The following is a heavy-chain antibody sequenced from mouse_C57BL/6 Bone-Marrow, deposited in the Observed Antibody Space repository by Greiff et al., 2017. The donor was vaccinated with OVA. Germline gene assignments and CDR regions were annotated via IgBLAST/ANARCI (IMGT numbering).Heavy chain of an antibody. D-gene: IGHD1-1*01. V-gene: IGHV1-69*01. CDR3: AREGTTVPKRGYYFDY. CDR1: GYTFTSYW. CDR2: IDPSDSYT. J-gene: IGHJ2*01. Sequence: QVQLKQPGAELVMPGASVKLSCKASGYTFTSYWMHWVKQRPGQGLEWIGEIDPSDSYTNYNQKFKGKSTLTVDKSSSTAYMQLSSLTSEDSAVYYCAREGTTVPKRGYYFDYWGQGTTLTVSS.